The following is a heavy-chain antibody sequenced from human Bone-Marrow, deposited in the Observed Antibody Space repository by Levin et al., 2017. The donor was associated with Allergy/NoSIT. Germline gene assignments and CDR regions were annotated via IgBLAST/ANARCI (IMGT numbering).Heavy chain of an antibody. Sequence: GESLKISCAASGFTFSSYAMSWVRQAPGKGLEWVSAISGSGGSTYYADSVKGRFTISRDNSKNTLYLQMNSLRAEDTAVYYCAKGIWYSSSWYIDYWGQGTLVTVSS. V-gene: IGHV3-23*01. CDR3: AKGIWYSSSWYIDY. CDR2: ISGSGGST. J-gene: IGHJ4*02. D-gene: IGHD6-13*01. CDR1: GFTFSSYA.